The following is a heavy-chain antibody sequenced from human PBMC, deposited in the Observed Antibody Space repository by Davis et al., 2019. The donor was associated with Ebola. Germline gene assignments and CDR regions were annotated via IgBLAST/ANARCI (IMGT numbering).Heavy chain of an antibody. J-gene: IGHJ4*02. CDR2: ISSSATRM. Sequence: PGGSLTPSCPPSAFTFTAYERTWVRQAPGKGLEWISYISSSATRMYYADSVKGRFTISRDDAKNSLFLQMNSLRAEDTAVYYCVPGTWIRGQGSLVTVSS. CDR1: AFTFTAYE. D-gene: IGHD5-18*01. CDR3: VPGTWI. V-gene: IGHV3-48*03.